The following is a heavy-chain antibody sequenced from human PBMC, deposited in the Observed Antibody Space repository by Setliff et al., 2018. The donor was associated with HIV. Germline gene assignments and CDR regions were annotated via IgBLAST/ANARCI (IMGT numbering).Heavy chain of an antibody. J-gene: IGHJ3*02. D-gene: IGHD3-22*01. CDR3: ARILLYDSSAYFVNAFDI. CDR1: GVSISNYY. Sequence: SETLSLTCTVSGVSISNYYWSWIRQPPGKGLEWIGYMYYSGNTNYNPSLKSRVTISVDTSKNQFSLKLSSVTAADTAVYYCARILLYDSSAYFVNAFDIWGQGTVVTVSS. V-gene: IGHV4-59*01. CDR2: MYYSGNT.